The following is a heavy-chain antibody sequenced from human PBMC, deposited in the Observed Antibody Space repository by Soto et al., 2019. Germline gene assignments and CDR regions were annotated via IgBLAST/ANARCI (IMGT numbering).Heavy chain of an antibody. CDR1: GFTFTSSA. J-gene: IGHJ4*02. Sequence: QMQLVQSGPEVKKPGTSVKVSCKASGFTFTSSAVQWVRQARGQRLEWIGWIVVGSGNTNYAQKFQERVTITRDMSTSTAYMELSSLRSEDTAVYYCAARFYGDYYFDYWGQGTLVTVSS. CDR2: IVVGSGNT. CDR3: AARFYGDYYFDY. D-gene: IGHD4-17*01. V-gene: IGHV1-58*01.